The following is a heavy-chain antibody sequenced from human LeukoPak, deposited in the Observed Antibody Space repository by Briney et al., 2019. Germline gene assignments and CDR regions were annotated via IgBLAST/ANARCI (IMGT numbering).Heavy chain of an antibody. CDR2: IYYSEST. J-gene: IGHJ4*02. CDR1: GGSISSGGYY. Sequence: PSQTLSLTCTVSGGSISSGGYYWSWIRQHPGKGLEWIGYIYYSESTYYNPSLKSRVTISVDTSKNQFSLKLSSVTAADTAVYYCARGGEGYCSSTSCYAFDYWGQGTLVTVSS. D-gene: IGHD2-2*01. V-gene: IGHV4-31*03. CDR3: ARGGEGYCSSTSCYAFDY.